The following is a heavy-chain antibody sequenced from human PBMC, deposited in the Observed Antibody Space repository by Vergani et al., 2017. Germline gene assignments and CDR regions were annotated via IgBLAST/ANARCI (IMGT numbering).Heavy chain of an antibody. CDR1: GATFRSNT. CDR3: ARGHRGDGRYSEDYYGGMDV. V-gene: IGHV1-69*08. Sequence: QVQLVQSGAEVKKPGSSVKVSCKASGATFRSNTISWVRQVPGQGLEWMGRIIPVLGKTKYAQEFQGRLTITADTSTSTAYMELTSLRSQDTAVYYCARGHRGDGRYSEDYYGGMDVWGEGREVTLSS. J-gene: IGHJ6*02. CDR2: IIPVLGKT. D-gene: IGHD2-21*01.